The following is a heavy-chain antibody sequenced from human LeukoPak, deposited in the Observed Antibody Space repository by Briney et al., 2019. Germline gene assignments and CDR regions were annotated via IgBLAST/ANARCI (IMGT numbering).Heavy chain of an antibody. CDR1: GYTFTGYY. CDR2: INPNSGGT. Sequence: ASVKVSCKASGYTFTGYYMHWVRQAPGQGLEWMGWINPNSGGTNYAQKFQGRVTMTRDTYISTAYMELSRLRSDDTAVYYCARVKASSYGIIYYYYGMDVWGQGTTVTVSS. CDR3: ARVKASSYGIIYYYYGMDV. V-gene: IGHV1-2*02. J-gene: IGHJ6*02. D-gene: IGHD5-18*01.